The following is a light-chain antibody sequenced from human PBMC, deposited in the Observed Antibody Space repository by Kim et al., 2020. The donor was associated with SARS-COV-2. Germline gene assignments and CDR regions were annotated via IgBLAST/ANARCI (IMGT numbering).Light chain of an antibody. Sequence: NFMLTQPHSVSESPGKTVTISCTRSSGSIASHYVQWYQQRPGSAPTTVIYDDNQRPSGVPDRFSGSIDSSSNSASLTISGLKTEDEADYYCQSYDSSNHYVFGTGNK. CDR2: DDN. V-gene: IGLV6-57*03. J-gene: IGLJ1*01. CDR3: QSYDSSNHYV. CDR1: SGSIASHY.